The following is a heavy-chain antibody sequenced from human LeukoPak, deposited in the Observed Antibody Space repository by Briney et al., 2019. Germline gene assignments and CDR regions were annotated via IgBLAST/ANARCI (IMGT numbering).Heavy chain of an antibody. CDR3: AKARLVITTSAFDY. J-gene: IGHJ4*02. D-gene: IGHD3-22*01. Sequence: PGGSLRLSCAASGFTFSNYAMSWVRQAPGKGLEGVATITGSGGSTYYADSVKGRFTISRDNSKNTLYLQINSLRAEDTAVYYCAKARLVITTSAFDYWGQGTLVTVSS. CDR2: ITGSGGST. V-gene: IGHV3-23*01. CDR1: GFTFSNYA.